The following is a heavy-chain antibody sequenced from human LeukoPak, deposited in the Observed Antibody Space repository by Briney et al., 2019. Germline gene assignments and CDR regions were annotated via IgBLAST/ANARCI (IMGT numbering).Heavy chain of an antibody. CDR1: GFTFSSYG. CDR2: IRYDGSNK. J-gene: IGHJ4*02. V-gene: IGHV3-30*02. Sequence: GGSLRLSCAATGFTFSSYGMHWVRQAPAKVLDWVSFIRYDGSNKYYADSVKGRFTISRDNSKNTLYLQMNSLRAEDTAVYYCAKDFYDSSGYSSPTDYWGQGTLVTVSS. D-gene: IGHD3-22*01. CDR3: AKDFYDSSGYSSPTDY.